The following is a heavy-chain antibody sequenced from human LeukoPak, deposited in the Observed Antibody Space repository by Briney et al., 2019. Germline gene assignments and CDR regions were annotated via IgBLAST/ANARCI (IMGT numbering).Heavy chain of an antibody. CDR3: AREGRGASCYNCVAY. D-gene: IGHD2-2*02. V-gene: IGHV1-18*01. CDR2: ISAYNGNT. CDR1: GYTFTSYG. Sequence: AASVKVSCKASGYTFTSYGISWVRQAPGQGLEWMGWISAYNGNTNYAQKLQGRVTMTTDTSTSTAYMELRSLRSDDTAVYYCAREGRGASCYNCVAYWGQGTLVTVSS. J-gene: IGHJ4*02.